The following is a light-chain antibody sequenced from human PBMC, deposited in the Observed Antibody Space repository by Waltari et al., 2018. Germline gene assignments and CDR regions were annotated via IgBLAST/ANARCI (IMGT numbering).Light chain of an antibody. CDR2: DAS. Sequence: EIVLTQSPATLSFSPGEGATLSCRATQSVSSYLAWYQQKPGQAPRLLIYDASNRATGIPARFSGSGSGTDFTLTISSLEPEDFAVYYCQQRSDWLTFGGGTKVEIK. J-gene: IGKJ4*01. CDR1: QSVSSY. V-gene: IGKV3-11*01. CDR3: QQRSDWLT.